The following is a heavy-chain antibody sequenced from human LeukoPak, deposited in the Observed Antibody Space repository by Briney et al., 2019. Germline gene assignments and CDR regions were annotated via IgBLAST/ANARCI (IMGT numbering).Heavy chain of an antibody. V-gene: IGHV1-2*02. D-gene: IGHD3-3*01. CDR1: GYTFTGYY. Sequence: ASVKVSFKASGYTFTGYYMHWVRQAPGQGPEWMGWINVNGGGTDYAQIFQGRVTMTRDTSISTAYMELTRLKSDDTAAYYCARGYYDAFDIWGQGTMVTVSS. CDR3: ARGYYDAFDI. CDR2: INVNGGGT. J-gene: IGHJ3*02.